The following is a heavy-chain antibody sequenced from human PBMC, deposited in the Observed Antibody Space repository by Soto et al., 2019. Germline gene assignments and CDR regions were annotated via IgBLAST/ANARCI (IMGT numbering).Heavy chain of an antibody. CDR2: INHSGST. J-gene: IGHJ4*02. Sequence: SETLSLTCAVYGGSFSGYYWSWIRQPPGKGLEWIGEINHSGSTNYNPSLKSRVTISVDTSKNQFSLKLSSVTAADTAVYYCARGPTATRYYDFWSGYCYFDYWGQGPLVTVSS. CDR3: ARGPTATRYYDFWSGYCYFDY. V-gene: IGHV4-34*01. D-gene: IGHD3-3*01. CDR1: GGSFSGYY.